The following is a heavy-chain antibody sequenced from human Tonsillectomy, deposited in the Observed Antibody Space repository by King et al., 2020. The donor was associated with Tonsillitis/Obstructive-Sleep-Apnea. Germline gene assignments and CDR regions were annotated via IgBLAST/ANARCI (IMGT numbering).Heavy chain of an antibody. Sequence: VQLVESGGGLVKPGGSLRLSCAVSGFTFSSYSMNWVRQAPGKGLEWVSSISTSSSYIYYADSVKGRFTISRDNAKNSLYLQMNSLRAEDTAVYYCARERGYSGYDPADYWGQGTLVTVSS. D-gene: IGHD5-12*01. V-gene: IGHV3-21*01. CDR3: ARERGYSGYDPADY. CDR1: GFTFSSYS. CDR2: ISTSSSYI. J-gene: IGHJ4*02.